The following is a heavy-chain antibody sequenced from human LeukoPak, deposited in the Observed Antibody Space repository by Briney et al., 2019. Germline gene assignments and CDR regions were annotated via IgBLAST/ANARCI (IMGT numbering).Heavy chain of an antibody. D-gene: IGHD3-16*01. CDR2: IYTSGST. CDR3: ARASLDYDHVWGTAMGFDY. V-gene: IGHV4-61*02. J-gene: IGHJ4*02. Sequence: SETLSLTCTDSGGSISSATYYWSWIRQPAGKGLEWIGRIYTSGSTNYNPSLKSRVTMSVDTSKNQFSLKLSSVTAADTAVYYCARASLDYDHVWGTAMGFDYWGQGTLVTVSS. CDR1: GGSISSATYY.